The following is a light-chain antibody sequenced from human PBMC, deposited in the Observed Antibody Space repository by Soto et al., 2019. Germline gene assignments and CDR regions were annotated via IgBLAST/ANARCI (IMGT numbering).Light chain of an antibody. CDR3: QHRSSLPRS. CDR1: QSVGTS. Sequence: DIVLTQSPATLSLSPGDRATLSCRASQSVGTSLAWYKQQPGQAPRLLIHDAAYRASGIPERFRGSGSGTAFSLSISSLEPDDFAVYYCQHRSSLPRSFGRGTKVE. J-gene: IGKJ1*01. CDR2: DAA. V-gene: IGKV3-11*01.